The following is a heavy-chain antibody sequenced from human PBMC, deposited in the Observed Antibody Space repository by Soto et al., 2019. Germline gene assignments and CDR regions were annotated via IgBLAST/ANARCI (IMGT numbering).Heavy chain of an antibody. CDR3: AHSGCGGDCLRSYSSHYYYGMDV. CDR2: IYWDDDK. V-gene: IGHV2-5*02. CDR1: GFSLSTGGVG. J-gene: IGHJ6*02. D-gene: IGHD2-21*02. Sequence: QITLKESGPTLVKPTQTLTLTCTFSGFSLSTGGVGVGWIRQPPGKALEWLTLIYWDDDKRYSPSLKSRLTVTKDTSKNQVVFTMTNMDPVDTATYYCAHSGCGGDCLRSYSSHYYYGMDVWGQGTTVTVSS.